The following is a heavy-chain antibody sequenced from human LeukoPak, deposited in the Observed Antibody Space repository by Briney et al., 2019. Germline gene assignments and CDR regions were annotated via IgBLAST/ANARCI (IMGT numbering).Heavy chain of an antibody. CDR2: ISSASNTI. J-gene: IGHJ5*02. CDR3: ARDGWFGDYNWFDP. Sequence: GGSLRLSCAAFGFTFSSYSMNWVRQAPGKGLEWVSYISSASNTIYYADSVKGRFTISRDNAKNSLYLQMISRRGEDTAMYYCARDGWFGDYNWFDPWGQGTLVTVSS. CDR1: GFTFSSYS. V-gene: IGHV3-48*01. D-gene: IGHD3-10*01.